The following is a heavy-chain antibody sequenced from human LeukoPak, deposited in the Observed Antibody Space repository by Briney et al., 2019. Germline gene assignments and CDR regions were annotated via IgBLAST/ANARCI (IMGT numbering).Heavy chain of an antibody. Sequence: SETLSLTCAVYGGSFSGYYWSWIRQPPGKGLEWIGEINHSGSINYNPSLKSRVTISVDTSKNQFSLTLNSVTAADTAAYYCARGISDDFWSGYDTFDYWGHGTLVTVSS. D-gene: IGHD3-3*01. CDR1: GGSFSGYY. CDR2: INHSGSI. V-gene: IGHV4-34*01. CDR3: ARGISDDFWSGYDTFDY. J-gene: IGHJ4*01.